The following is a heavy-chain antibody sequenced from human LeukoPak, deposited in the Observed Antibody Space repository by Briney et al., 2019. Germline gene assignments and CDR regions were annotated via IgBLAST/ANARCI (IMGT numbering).Heavy chain of an antibody. CDR3: ARDAEVWFGELSD. CDR2: IWYDGSNK. V-gene: IGHV3-33*01. J-gene: IGHJ4*02. Sequence: PGGSLRLSCAASGFTFSSYGMHWVRQAPGKGLEWVAVIWYDGSNKYYADSVKGRFTISRDNSKNTLYLQMNSLRAEDTAVYYCARDAEVWFGELSDWGQGTLVTVSS. D-gene: IGHD3-10*01. CDR1: GFTFSSYG.